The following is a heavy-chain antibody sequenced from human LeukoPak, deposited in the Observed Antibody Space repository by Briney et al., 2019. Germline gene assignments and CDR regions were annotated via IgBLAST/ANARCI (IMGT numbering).Heavy chain of an antibody. D-gene: IGHD4-23*01. J-gene: IGHJ4*02. CDR2: ITSNGGTT. Sequence: GGSLRLSCAAPGFTFSSDSMVWVRQAPGKGLEYVSGITSNGGTTYYGNSVKGRFTISRDNSKDTLYLQMGSLRTEDMAVYYCARGIRWASDYWGQGTPVTVAS. V-gene: IGHV3-64*01. CDR3: ARGIRWASDY. CDR1: GFTFSSDS.